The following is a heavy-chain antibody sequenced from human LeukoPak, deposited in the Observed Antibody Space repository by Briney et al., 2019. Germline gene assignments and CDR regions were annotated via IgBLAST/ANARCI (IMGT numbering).Heavy chain of an antibody. D-gene: IGHD3-9*01. J-gene: IGHJ6*03. CDR3: AKQGRDWLRDYYYYMDV. CDR1: GFTFSSYA. V-gene: IGHV3-23*01. CDR2: ISGSGGST. Sequence: QPGGSLRLSCAASGFTFSSYAMSWVRQAPGKGLEWVSIISGSGGSTYYADSVKGRFTISRDNSKNTLYLRMNSLRAEDTAVYYCAKQGRDWLRDYYYYMDVWGKGTTVTISS.